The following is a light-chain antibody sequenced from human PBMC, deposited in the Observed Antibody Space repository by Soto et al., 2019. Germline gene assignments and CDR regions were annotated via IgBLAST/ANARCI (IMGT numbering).Light chain of an antibody. J-gene: IGKJ4*01. CDR1: QSVSSSY. Sequence: EIVLTQSPGTLSLSPGERATLSCRASQSVSSSYLAWYQQKPGQAPRLLISGASSSATSIPDRFSGSGSVTDFTLTISRLEPEDFAVYYFPQYGSSPNLTFGGGTKVEIK. CDR3: PQYGSSPNLT. V-gene: IGKV3-20*01. CDR2: GAS.